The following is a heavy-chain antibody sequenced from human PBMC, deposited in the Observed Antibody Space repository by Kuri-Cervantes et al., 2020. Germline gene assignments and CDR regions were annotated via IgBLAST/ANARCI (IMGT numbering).Heavy chain of an antibody. CDR1: GGSISSYY. J-gene: IGHJ4*02. D-gene: IGHD3-16*02. V-gene: IGHV4-59*01. CDR2: IYYSGST. CDR3: ARYTGDYVWGSYPGYFDY. Sequence: SETLSLTCTVSGGSISSYYWSWIRQPPGKGLEWIGYIYYSGSTNYSPSLKSRVTISVDTSKNQFSLKLSSVTAADTAVYYCARYTGDYVWGSYPGYFDYWGQGTLVTVSS.